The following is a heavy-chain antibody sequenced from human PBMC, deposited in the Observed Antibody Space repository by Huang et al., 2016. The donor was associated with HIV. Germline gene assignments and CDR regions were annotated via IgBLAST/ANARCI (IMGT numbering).Heavy chain of an antibody. CDR3: TTWARTSAGGN. CDR2: IKTKDDGGTT. CDR1: GFTFKDAW. D-gene: IGHD6-25*01. Sequence: EVQLVESGGGLVKPGGSLRLSCAASGFTFKDAWMSWCRQTPGKGREWVGLIKTKDDGGTTDYAAPVKGRFSMSRDDSKNTFYLQMNSLKSEDTAVYYCTTWARTSAGGNWGQGTLVSVSS. V-gene: IGHV3-15*01. J-gene: IGHJ4*02.